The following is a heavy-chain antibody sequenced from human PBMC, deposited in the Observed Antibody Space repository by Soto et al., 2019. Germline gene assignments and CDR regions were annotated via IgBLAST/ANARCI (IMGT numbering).Heavy chain of an antibody. V-gene: IGHV4-59*01. D-gene: IGHD6-13*01. CDR3: ATRGIAAADNAFDI. Sequence: QVQLQESGPGLVKPSETLSLTCTVSGGSISSYYWSWIRQPPGKGLEWIGYIYYSGSTNYNPSLKSRVTISVETSKNQFSLKLSSVTAADTAVYYCATRGIAAADNAFDIWGQGTMVTVSS. CDR2: IYYSGST. J-gene: IGHJ3*02. CDR1: GGSISSYY.